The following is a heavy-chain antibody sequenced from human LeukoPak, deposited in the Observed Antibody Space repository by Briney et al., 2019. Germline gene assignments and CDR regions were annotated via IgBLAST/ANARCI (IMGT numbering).Heavy chain of an antibody. D-gene: IGHD3-3*01. CDR2: IIPILGIA. V-gene: IGHV1-69*04. J-gene: IGHJ5*02. CDR1: GGTFSSYA. CDR3: ARVTIFGVPNWFDP. Sequence: SVKVSRKASGGTFSSYAISWVRQAPGQGLEWMGRIIPILGIANYAQKFQGRVTITADKSTSTAYMELSSLRSEDTAVYYCARVTIFGVPNWFDPWGQGTLVTVSS.